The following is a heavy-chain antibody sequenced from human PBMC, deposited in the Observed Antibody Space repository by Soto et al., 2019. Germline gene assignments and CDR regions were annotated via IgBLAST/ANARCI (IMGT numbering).Heavy chain of an antibody. CDR3: ARESDFWDDAYMRTFDI. V-gene: IGHV4-61*01. Sequence: SETLSLTCTVSGDSVRSRNYYWSWIRQAPGAGLEWIGYVYDSVNYDSGRTNYNPSLKSRVTISLDTSKNQFSLNLISVTAADTAVYYCARESDFWDDAYMRTFDIWGQGTKVTVSS. J-gene: IGHJ3*02. D-gene: IGHD3-3*01. CDR1: GDSVRSRNYY. CDR2: VYDSVNYDSGRT.